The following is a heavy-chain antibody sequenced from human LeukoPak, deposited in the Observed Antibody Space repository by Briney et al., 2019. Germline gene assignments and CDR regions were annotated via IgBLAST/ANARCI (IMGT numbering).Heavy chain of an antibody. Sequence: PGGSLRLSCAASGFTFSSYGMHWVRQAPGKGREWVAVISYDGSNKYYADSVKGRFTISRDNSKNTLYLQMNSLRAEDTAVYYCAKASRAPSQYYYYCGMDVWGKGTTVTVSS. D-gene: IGHD4/OR15-4a*01. CDR3: AKASRAPSQYYYYCGMDV. CDR2: ISYDGSNK. J-gene: IGHJ6*04. V-gene: IGHV3-30*18. CDR1: GFTFSSYG.